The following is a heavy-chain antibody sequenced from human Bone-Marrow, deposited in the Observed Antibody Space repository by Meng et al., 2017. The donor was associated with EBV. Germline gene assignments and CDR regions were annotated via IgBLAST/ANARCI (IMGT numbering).Heavy chain of an antibody. CDR3: ARVRAVADQRGSFDY. CDR1: GYTFTRYY. Sequence: AQLVQSGAEVEKHGASVKVYCMASGYTFTRYYMHWVRQAPGQGLEWMGIINPSGGSTSYAQKFQGRVTMTRDTSTSTVYMELSSLRSEDTAVYYCARVRAVADQRGSFDYWGQGTLVTVSS. CDR2: INPSGGST. D-gene: IGHD6-19*01. J-gene: IGHJ4*02. V-gene: IGHV1-46*01.